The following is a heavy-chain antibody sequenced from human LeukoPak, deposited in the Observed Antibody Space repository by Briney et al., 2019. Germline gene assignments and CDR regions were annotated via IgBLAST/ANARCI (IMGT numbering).Heavy chain of an antibody. D-gene: IGHD1-14*01. V-gene: IGHV3-74*01. Sequence: GGSLRLSCAASGFTFSNYWMHWVRQAPGKGLVWVSRINSDGSSTSYADSVKGRFTISRDNAKNTLYLQMNSLSAEDTTVYYCARTQAEPYYFDYWGQGTLVTVSS. CDR3: ARTQAEPYYFDY. J-gene: IGHJ4*02. CDR1: GFTFSNYW. CDR2: INSDGSST.